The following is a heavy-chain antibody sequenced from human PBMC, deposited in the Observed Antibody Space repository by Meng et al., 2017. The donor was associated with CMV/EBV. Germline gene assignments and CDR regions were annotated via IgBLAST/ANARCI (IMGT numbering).Heavy chain of an antibody. CDR2: IKHDGSEK. V-gene: IGHV3-7*03. Sequence: GGSLRLSCAASGFTFSSYSMSWVRQAPGKGLEWVANIKHDGSEKYYVDSVKGRFTISRDNSKNTLYLQMNSLRAEDTAVYYCAKIASDYYDSSGCFDYWGQGTLVTVSS. CDR1: GFTFSSYS. D-gene: IGHD3-22*01. J-gene: IGHJ4*02. CDR3: AKIASDYYDSSGCFDY.